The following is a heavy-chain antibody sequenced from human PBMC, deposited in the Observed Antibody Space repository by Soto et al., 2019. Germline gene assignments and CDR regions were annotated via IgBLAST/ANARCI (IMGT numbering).Heavy chain of an antibody. D-gene: IGHD2-21*01. CDR3: TIGSWSGEVFDI. V-gene: IGHV1-69*02. CDR1: GGTFSTYS. Sequence: QVQQVQSGAEVKKPGTAVKVSCKDSGGTFSTYSMFWVRQAPGQGLEWMGRIIPMLGIANYAQKFQGRVTITADKSTGTAYMELSSLRSEDMAPYYCTIGSWSGEVFDILGQGTMVTFSS. J-gene: IGHJ3*02. CDR2: IIPMLGIA.